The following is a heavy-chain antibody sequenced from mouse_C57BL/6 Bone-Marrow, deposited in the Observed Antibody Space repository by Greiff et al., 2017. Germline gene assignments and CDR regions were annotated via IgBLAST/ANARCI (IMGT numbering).Heavy chain of an antibody. J-gene: IGHJ2*01. D-gene: IGHD1-1*01. CDR3: ARSQLRRYYFDY. V-gene: IGHV1-39*01. CDR1: GYSFTDYN. Sequence: EVKLMESGPELVKPGASVKISCKASGYSFTDYNMNWVKQSNGKSLEWIGVINPNYGTTSYNQKFKGKATLTVDQSYSTAYMQLNSLTSEDSAVDSFARSQLRRYYFDYWGQGTTLTVSS. CDR2: INPNYGTT.